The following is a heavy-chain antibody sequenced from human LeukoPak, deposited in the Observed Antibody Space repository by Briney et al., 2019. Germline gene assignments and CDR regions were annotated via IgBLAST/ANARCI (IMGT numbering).Heavy chain of an antibody. Sequence: ASVKVSCKASGYTFTGYYMHWVRQAPGQGLEWMGWINPNSGGTNYAQKFQGRFAMTRDTSISTAYLELSRLRSDDTAVYYCARVGARVRSVSDWFDPWGQGTLVTVSS. D-gene: IGHD3-3*01. V-gene: IGHV1-2*02. J-gene: IGHJ5*02. CDR3: ARVGARVRSVSDWFDP. CDR1: GYTFTGYY. CDR2: INPNSGGT.